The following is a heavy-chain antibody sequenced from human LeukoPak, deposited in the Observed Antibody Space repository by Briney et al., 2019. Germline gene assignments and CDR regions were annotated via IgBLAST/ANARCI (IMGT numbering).Heavy chain of an antibody. CDR1: GFTFSSYS. D-gene: IGHD3-9*01. Sequence: GGSLRLSCAASGFTFSSYSMNWVRQAPGKGLEWVSSISSSSSYIYYADSVKGRFTISRDNAKNSLYLQMNSLRAEDTAVYYCAKGVRYFDWLPSNFDYWGQGTLVTVSS. CDR3: AKGVRYFDWLPSNFDY. CDR2: ISSSSSYI. J-gene: IGHJ4*02. V-gene: IGHV3-21*04.